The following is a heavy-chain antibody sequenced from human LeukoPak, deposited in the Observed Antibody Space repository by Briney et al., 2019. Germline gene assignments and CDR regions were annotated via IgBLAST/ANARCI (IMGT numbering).Heavy chain of an antibody. CDR1: GYTFTGYN. V-gene: IGHV1-2*06. CDR3: ARDRDGDGYNFGY. D-gene: IGHD5-24*01. J-gene: IGHJ4*02. Sequence: GASVKVSCKASGYTFTGYNMHWVRQAPGQGLEWMGRINPNSGGTNYAQKFQGRVTMTRDTSISTAYMELSRLRSDDTAVYYCARDRDGDGYNFGYWGQGTLVTVSS. CDR2: INPNSGGT.